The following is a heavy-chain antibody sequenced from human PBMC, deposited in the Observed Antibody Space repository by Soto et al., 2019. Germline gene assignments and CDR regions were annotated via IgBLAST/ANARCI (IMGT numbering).Heavy chain of an antibody. V-gene: IGHV1-8*01. Sequence: ASVKVSCKASGYTFTSYDINWVRQATGQGLEWMGWMNPNSGNTGYAQKFHRRVTMTRNTSISTAYMELSSLRSEDTAVYYCARADSDGYSYEECYYYYGMDVWGQGTTVTVSS. CDR1: GYTFTSYD. CDR3: ARADSDGYSYEECYYYYGMDV. J-gene: IGHJ6*02. D-gene: IGHD5-18*01. CDR2: MNPNSGNT.